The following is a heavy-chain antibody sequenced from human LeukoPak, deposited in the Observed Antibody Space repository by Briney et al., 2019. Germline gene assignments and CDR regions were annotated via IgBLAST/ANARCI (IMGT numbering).Heavy chain of an antibody. V-gene: IGHV4-38-2*02. CDR2: IYHSGNT. Sequence: PSETLSLTCTVSSYPISNGYYWGWIRQPPGKGLEWIGSIYHSGNTYYNPSLKSRVTISVDTSKNQFSLKLSSVTTADTAVYYCARVPHGETIFGVVLYWFDPWGQGTLVTAFS. D-gene: IGHD3-3*01. CDR3: ARVPHGETIFGVVLYWFDP. CDR1: SYPISNGYY. J-gene: IGHJ5*02.